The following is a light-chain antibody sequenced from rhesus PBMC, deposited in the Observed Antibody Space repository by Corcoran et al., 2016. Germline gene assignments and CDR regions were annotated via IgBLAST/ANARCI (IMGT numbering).Light chain of an antibody. V-gene: IGKV3S9*01. Sequence: EIVMTQSPATLSLSPGERATLSCRASQRVSSYVAWSQQKPEQAPRLLSYGSSSRATGIPDRFSGSGSGTDFTLIISSLEPEDVGVYYCQQYNNWNSFGQGTKVEIK. CDR3: QQYNNWNS. CDR2: GSS. J-gene: IGKJ2*01. CDR1: QRVSSY.